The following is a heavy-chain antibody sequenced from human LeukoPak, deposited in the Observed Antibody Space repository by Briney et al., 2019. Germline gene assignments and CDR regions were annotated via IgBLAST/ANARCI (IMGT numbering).Heavy chain of an antibody. V-gene: IGHV4-59*01. J-gene: IGHJ3*02. CDR2: IYYSGST. D-gene: IGHD6-13*01. CDR3: AGQQLQSFDI. Sequence: SETLSLTCAVYGGSFSGYYWSWIRQPPGKGLEWIGYIYYSGSTNYNPSLKSRVTISVDTSKNQFSLKLSSVTAADTAVYYCAGQQLQSFDIWGQGTMVTVSS. CDR1: GGSFSGYY.